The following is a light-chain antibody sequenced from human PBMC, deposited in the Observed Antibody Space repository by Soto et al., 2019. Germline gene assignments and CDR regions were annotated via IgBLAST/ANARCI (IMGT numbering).Light chain of an antibody. CDR3: LHDALFPYS. V-gene: IGKV1-6*01. Sequence: AIQMTQSPSSLSASVGDTVTFTCRASQAIRNDLGWFQQRPGKPPKLLIYGISILQTGVPSRFSGSGSGTDFTLTIPGLQPEDLATYYCLHDALFPYSFGQGTRLEI. CDR1: QAIRND. CDR2: GIS. J-gene: IGKJ2*03.